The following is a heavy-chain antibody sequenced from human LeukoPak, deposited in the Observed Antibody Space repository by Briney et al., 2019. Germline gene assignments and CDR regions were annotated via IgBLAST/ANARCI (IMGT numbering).Heavy chain of an antibody. D-gene: IGHD2-15*01. CDR3: ARDMVVVAATPSYNGMDV. J-gene: IGHJ6*02. Sequence: ASVKVSCKASGYTFSSYGISWVRQAPGQGLEWMGWTSAYNGNTNYAQKLQGRVTMTTDTSTSTAYMELRSLRSDDTAVYYCARDMVVVAATPSYNGMDVWGQGTTVTVSS. CDR1: GYTFSSYG. CDR2: TSAYNGNT. V-gene: IGHV1-18*01.